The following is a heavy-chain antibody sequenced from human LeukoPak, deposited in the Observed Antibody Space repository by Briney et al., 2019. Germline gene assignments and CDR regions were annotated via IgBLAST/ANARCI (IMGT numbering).Heavy chain of an antibody. CDR1: GFTFSSYS. CDR2: ISSSSSYI. Sequence: GGSLRLSCAASGFTFSSYSMNWVRQAPGKGLEGVSSISSSSSYIYYADSVKGRFPISRDNAQNSLYLQMNSLRAEETAVYYCARHDIVVVVAATEGFDYWGQGTLVTVSS. CDR3: ARHDIVVVVAATEGFDY. V-gene: IGHV3-21*01. J-gene: IGHJ4*02. D-gene: IGHD2-15*01.